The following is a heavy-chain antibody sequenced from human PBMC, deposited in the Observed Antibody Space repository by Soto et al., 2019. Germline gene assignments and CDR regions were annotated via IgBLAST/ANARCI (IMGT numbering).Heavy chain of an antibody. CDR3: AHRRRIRSGRYFDWFWG. D-gene: IGHD3-9*01. J-gene: IGHJ4*02. CDR1: GFSLSTSGVG. V-gene: IGHV2-5*02. Sequence: QITLKESGPTLVKPTQTLTLTCTFSGFSLSTSGVGVGWIRQPPGKALEWLALIYWDDDKRYSPSLKSRLTITKDTSKNQVVLTMTNMDPVDTATYYCAHRRRIRSGRYFDWFWGWGQGTLVTVSS. CDR2: IYWDDDK.